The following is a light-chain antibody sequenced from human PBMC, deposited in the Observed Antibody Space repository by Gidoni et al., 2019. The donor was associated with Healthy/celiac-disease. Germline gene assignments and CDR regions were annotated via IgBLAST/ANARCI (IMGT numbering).Light chain of an antibody. CDR1: QDISNY. Sequence: DIQMTQSPSSLSASVGDRVTITCQESQDISNYLNWYQQKPGKAPKLLIDDASNLETVGPSRFSGSGSGTDFTFTISSLQPEDIATYYCQQYDNLPYTFGQGTKLEIK. CDR3: QQYDNLPYT. CDR2: DAS. J-gene: IGKJ2*01. V-gene: IGKV1-33*01.